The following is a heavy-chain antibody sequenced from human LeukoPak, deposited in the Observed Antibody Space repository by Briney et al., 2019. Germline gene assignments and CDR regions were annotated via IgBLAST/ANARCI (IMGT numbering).Heavy chain of an antibody. CDR3: AREEGQYSSSWYSYYYYYYYMDV. V-gene: IGHV3-7*01. CDR1: GFTFSSYW. CDR2: IKQDGSEK. D-gene: IGHD6-13*01. Sequence: GGSLRLSCAASGFTFSSYWMSWVRQAPGKGLEWVANIKQDGSEKYYVDSVKGRFTISRDNAKNSLYLQMNSLRAEDTAVYYCAREEGQYSSSWYSYYYYYYYMDVWGKGTTVTVSS. J-gene: IGHJ6*03.